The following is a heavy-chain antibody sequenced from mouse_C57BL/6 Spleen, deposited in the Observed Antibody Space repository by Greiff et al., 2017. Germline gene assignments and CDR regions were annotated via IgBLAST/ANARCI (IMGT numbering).Heavy chain of an antibody. CDR1: GYTFTSYW. Sequence: QVQLQQPGTELVKPGASVKLSCKASGYTFTSYWMHWVKQRPGQGLEWIGNINPSNGGTNYNEKFQSQATLTVDKSSSTPYMQLRSLTSEDSAVYYCARIYYGSGWFAYWGQGTLVTVSA. V-gene: IGHV1-53*01. CDR3: ARIYYGSGWFAY. J-gene: IGHJ3*01. CDR2: INPSNGGT. D-gene: IGHD1-1*01.